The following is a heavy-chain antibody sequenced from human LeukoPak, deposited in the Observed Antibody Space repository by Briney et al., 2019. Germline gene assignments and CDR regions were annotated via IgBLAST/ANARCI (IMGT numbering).Heavy chain of an antibody. CDR1: GFTFSDYG. CDR3: AKDLSSGSRRAY. Sequence: PGGSLRLSCAASGFTFSDYGMSWVRQAPGKGLEWVSAISGSGADTYYADSVKGRFTISRDNSKNTLYLQMNSLRAEDTGVYYCAKDLSSGSRRAYWGQGTLVTVSS. D-gene: IGHD6-19*01. J-gene: IGHJ4*02. V-gene: IGHV3-23*01. CDR2: ISGSGADT.